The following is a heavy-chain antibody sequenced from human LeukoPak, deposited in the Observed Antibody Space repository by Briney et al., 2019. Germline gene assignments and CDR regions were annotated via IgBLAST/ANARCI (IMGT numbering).Heavy chain of an antibody. CDR3: ARTTLDYGDHANFGY. CDR2: INPNSGGT. D-gene: IGHD4-17*01. J-gene: IGHJ4*02. CDR1: GDTFTGDY. Sequence: GASVKVSCKASGDTFTGDYMHGVRQAPGQGLEWMGWINPNSGGTNYAQKFQGRVTMTRDTSISTAYMELSRLRSDDTAVYYCARTTLDYGDHANFGYWGQGTLVTVSS. V-gene: IGHV1-2*02.